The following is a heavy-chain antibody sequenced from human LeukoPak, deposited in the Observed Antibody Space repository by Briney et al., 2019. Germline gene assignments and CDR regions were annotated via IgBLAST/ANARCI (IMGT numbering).Heavy chain of an antibody. D-gene: IGHD3-10*01. CDR2: IIPIFGTA. CDR1: GGTFSSYA. J-gene: IGHJ6*02. CDR3: ARDDYYGSGSYYNVDYYYGMDV. V-gene: IGHV1-69*13. Sequence: GASVKVSCKASGGTFSSYAISWVRQAPGQGLEWMGGIIPIFGTANHAQKFQGRVTITADESTSTAYMELSSLRSEDTAVYYCARDDYYGSGSYYNVDYYYGMDVWGQGTTVTVSS.